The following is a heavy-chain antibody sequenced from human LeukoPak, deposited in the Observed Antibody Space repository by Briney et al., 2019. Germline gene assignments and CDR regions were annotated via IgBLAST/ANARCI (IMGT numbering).Heavy chain of an antibody. Sequence: ASVKVSCKASGGTFSSYAISWVRQAPGQGLEWMGRIIPILGIANYAQKFQGRVTIAADKSTSTAYMELSSLRSEDTAVYYCARSENSSGWSPAIYYYYYGMDVWGQGTTVTVSS. CDR1: GGTFSSYA. CDR3: ARSENSSGWSPAIYYYYYGMDV. CDR2: IIPILGIA. D-gene: IGHD6-19*01. J-gene: IGHJ6*02. V-gene: IGHV1-69*04.